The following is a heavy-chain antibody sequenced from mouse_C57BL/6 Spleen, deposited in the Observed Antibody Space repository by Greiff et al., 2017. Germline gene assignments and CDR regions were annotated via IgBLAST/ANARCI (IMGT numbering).Heavy chain of an antibody. Sequence: QVQLQQSGAELVRPGASVTLSCKASGYTFTDYEMHWVKQTPVHGLEWIGAIDPETGGTAYNQKFKGKAILTADKSSSTAYMELRTLTSEDTAVYYCTRPDGYTTWFAYWGQGTLVTVSA. J-gene: IGHJ3*01. CDR2: IDPETGGT. D-gene: IGHD2-3*01. CDR3: TRPDGYTTWFAY. CDR1: GYTFTDYE. V-gene: IGHV1-15*01.